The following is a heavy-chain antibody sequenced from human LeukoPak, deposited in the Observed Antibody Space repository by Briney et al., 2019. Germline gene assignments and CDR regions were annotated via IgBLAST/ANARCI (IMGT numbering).Heavy chain of an antibody. J-gene: IGHJ4*02. V-gene: IGHV3-74*01. CDR3: AGTWSFDY. D-gene: IGHD2-15*01. Sequence: GGSLRLSCAVSGFTFSNDWMHWVRQAPGKGLLWVSRISDDGTTTNYADSVKGRFTISRDNAKNMLYLQMDSLRAEDTAVYYCAGTWSFDYWGQGTLVTVSS. CDR2: ISDDGTTT. CDR1: GFTFSNDW.